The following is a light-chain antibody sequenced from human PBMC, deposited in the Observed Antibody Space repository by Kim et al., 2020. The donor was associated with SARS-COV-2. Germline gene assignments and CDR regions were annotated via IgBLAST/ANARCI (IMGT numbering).Light chain of an antibody. V-gene: IGKV1-5*03. Sequence: IQMTQSPSTLSASVGDRITITCWASQSITTWLAWYQQKPGKAPKLLIYEASSLERGVPSRFSGSGSGTEFTLTISSLQPDDFATYYCQQYSSYWTFGQGTKVDIK. CDR1: QSITTW. CDR3: QQYSSYWT. CDR2: EAS. J-gene: IGKJ1*01.